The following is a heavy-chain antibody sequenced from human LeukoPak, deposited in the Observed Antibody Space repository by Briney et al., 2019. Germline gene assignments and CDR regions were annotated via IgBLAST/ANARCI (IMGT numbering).Heavy chain of an antibody. CDR1: GLTFSIHW. CDR2: INQDGSDK. CDR3: ARDLHWGASDY. D-gene: IGHD1-26*01. Sequence: GGSLRLSCAASGLTFSIHWMNWVRQAPGKGLECVANINQDGSDKYYVDSVKGRFTISRDNTKNSLYLQMNSLGVEDTAVYYCARDLHWGASDYWGQGTLVTVSS. J-gene: IGHJ4*02. V-gene: IGHV3-7*01.